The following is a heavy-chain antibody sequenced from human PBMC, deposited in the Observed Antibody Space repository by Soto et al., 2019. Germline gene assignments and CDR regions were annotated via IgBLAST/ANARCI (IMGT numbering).Heavy chain of an antibody. CDR2: IYYTGST. D-gene: IGHD5-18*01. CDR1: GGSISSFY. V-gene: IGHV4-59*01. Sequence: SETLSLTCTVSGGSISSFYWSWIRQPPGKGLEWIGYIYYTGSTNSNPSLKSRVTISVDTSKNQFSLQLSSVTAADTAVYYCASGYGWFDPWGQGTLVTVSS. J-gene: IGHJ5*02. CDR3: ASGYGWFDP.